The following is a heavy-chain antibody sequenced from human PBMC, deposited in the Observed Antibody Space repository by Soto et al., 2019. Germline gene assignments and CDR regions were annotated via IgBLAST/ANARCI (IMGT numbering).Heavy chain of an antibody. J-gene: IGHJ5*02. CDR1: GFTFSSYW. CDR3: ARGHMSQLELTPVGWFDP. D-gene: IGHD1-1*01. V-gene: IGHV4-34*01. Sequence: VQLVESGGGLVQPGGSLRLSCAASGFTFSSYWMSWVRQAPGKGLEWIGEVNHSGSTNYNPSLKSRVTISVDTSRKQFSLKLTSVTAADTAVYYCARGHMSQLELTPVGWFDPWGQGTLVTVSS. CDR2: VNHSGST.